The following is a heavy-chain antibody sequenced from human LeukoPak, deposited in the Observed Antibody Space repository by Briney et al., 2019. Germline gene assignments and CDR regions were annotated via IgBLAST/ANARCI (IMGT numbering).Heavy chain of an antibody. V-gene: IGHV4-61*02. J-gene: IGHJ5*02. CDR3: ARGYIVVGRSGGFDP. D-gene: IGHD2-2*01. CDR2: IYTSGST. Sequence: PSQTLSLTCTVSGGSISSGSYYWSWIRQPAGEGLEWIGRIYTSGSTNYNPSLKSRVTISVDTSKNQFSLKLSSVTAADTAVYYCARGYIVVGRSGGFDPWGQGTLVTVSS. CDR1: GGSISSGSYY.